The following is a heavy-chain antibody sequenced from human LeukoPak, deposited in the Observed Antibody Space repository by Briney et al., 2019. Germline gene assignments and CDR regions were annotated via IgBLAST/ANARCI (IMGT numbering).Heavy chain of an antibody. CDR2: ISSSSSYI. V-gene: IGHV3-21*01. CDR3: AREGSSFGGYERLDY. Sequence: GGSLRLSCAASGFTFSSYSTTWVRQAPGKRLEWVSSISSSSSYIYYVDSVKGQFTNSIDNAKNALDLQMNSLRVEDTAVYYCAREGSSFGGYERLDYWGQGALVTGSS. J-gene: IGHJ4*02. D-gene: IGHD5-12*01. CDR1: GFTFSSYS.